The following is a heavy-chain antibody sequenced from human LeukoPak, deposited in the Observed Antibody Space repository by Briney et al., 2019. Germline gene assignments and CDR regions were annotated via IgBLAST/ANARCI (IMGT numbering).Heavy chain of an antibody. V-gene: IGHV4-61*02. CDR3: AREGLNMVRGVIPKEAWGWFDP. D-gene: IGHD3-10*01. CDR1: GGSISSGSYY. Sequence: SETLSLTCAVSGGSISSGSYYWNWIRQPAGKGLEWIGRIYSSGSTNYNPSLKSRVTISVDTTKNQFSLKLSSVTAADTAVYYCAREGLNMVRGVIPKEAWGWFDPWGQGTLVTVSS. CDR2: IYSSGST. J-gene: IGHJ5*02.